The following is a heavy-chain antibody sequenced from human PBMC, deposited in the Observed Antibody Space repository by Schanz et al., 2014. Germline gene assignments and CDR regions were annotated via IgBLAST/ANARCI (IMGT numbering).Heavy chain of an antibody. V-gene: IGHV3-23*04. Sequence: EVQLVESGGGLVKPGGSLRLSCAASGFSFSSYAMGWVRQARGKGLEWVSAMNESHSTIYYADSVKGRFTISRDNSNKTVDLQMSSLRAEDTAVYYCARDGYSVVVISPTESFDIWGQGTMVTVSP. J-gene: IGHJ3*02. CDR3: ARDGYSVVVISPTESFDI. CDR2: MNESHSTI. CDR1: GFSFSSYA. D-gene: IGHD2-21*01.